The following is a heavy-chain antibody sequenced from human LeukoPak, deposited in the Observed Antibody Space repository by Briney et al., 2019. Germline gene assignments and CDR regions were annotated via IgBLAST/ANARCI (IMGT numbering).Heavy chain of an antibody. V-gene: IGHV1-69*06. Sequence: SVKVSCKASGGTFSSYAISWVRQAPGQGLEWMGRIIPIFGTANYAQKFQGRVTITADKSTSTAYMELSSLRSEDTAVYYCARGHRGYSYGYRYYYYTDVWGKGTTVTVSS. CDR1: GGTFSSYA. J-gene: IGHJ6*03. CDR3: ARGHRGYSYGYRYYYYTDV. D-gene: IGHD5-18*01. CDR2: IIPIFGTA.